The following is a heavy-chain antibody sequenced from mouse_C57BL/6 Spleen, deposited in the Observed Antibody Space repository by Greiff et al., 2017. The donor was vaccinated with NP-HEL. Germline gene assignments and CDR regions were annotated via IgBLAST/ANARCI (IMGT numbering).Heavy chain of an antibody. V-gene: IGHV1-9*01. D-gene: IGHD1-1*01. Sequence: VQLQQSGAELMKPGASVKLSCKATGYTFTGYWIEWVKQRPGHGLEWIGEILPGSGSTYYNEKFKGQANFTADTSSNTVYMQLSSLTTEDSAISYCARSHYCGSSYQFAYWGKGTLVTVSA. J-gene: IGHJ3*01. CDR1: GYTFTGYW. CDR2: ILPGSGST. CDR3: ARSHYCGSSYQFAY.